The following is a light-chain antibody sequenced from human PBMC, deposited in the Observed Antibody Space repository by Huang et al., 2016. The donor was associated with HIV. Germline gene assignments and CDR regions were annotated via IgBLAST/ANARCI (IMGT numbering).Light chain of an antibody. CDR2: DAS. V-gene: IGKV3-15*01. J-gene: IGKJ4*01. CDR3: QQYDNWPLT. CDR1: QSVNSN. Sequence: EIVMTESPAALSVSPGERVTLSCRASQSVNSNVAWYKQKSGQGPRLLIYDASSRAAGIPARFSASGSGTEFTLTITSLQSEDFAVYYCQQYDNWPLTFGGGARVEIK.